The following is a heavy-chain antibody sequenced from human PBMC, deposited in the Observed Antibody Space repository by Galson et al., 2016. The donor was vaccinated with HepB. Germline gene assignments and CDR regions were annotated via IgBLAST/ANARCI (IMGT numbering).Heavy chain of an antibody. D-gene: IGHD3-22*01. CDR3: ASDYLDRSGYFPPGDALDM. Sequence: SVKVSCKTSGYVFTDYYMHWVRQAPGQGLEWMGRINPNSGGTTFAQKFQGRVTVTRDRSITIAYMELGRLTSDDTAVYYCASDYLDRSGYFPPGDALDMWGQRTMVTVS. CDR1: GYVFTDYY. V-gene: IGHV1-2*06. CDR2: INPNSGGT. J-gene: IGHJ3*02.